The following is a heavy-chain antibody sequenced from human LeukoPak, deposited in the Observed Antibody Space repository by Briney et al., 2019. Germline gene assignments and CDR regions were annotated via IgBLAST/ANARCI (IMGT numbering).Heavy chain of an antibody. J-gene: IGHJ6*03. CDR2: INPNNGGT. D-gene: IGHD3-16*01. CDR1: GYTFTGYY. CDR3: ASPSVMRYFWYYYYMDV. Sequence: GASVKVSCKASGYTFTGYYMHWVRQAPGQGLEWMGWINPNNGGTNYAQKFQGRVTMTRDTSISTAYMELSRLRSDDTAVYYCASPSVMRYFWYYYYMDVWGKGTTVTVSS. V-gene: IGHV1-2*02.